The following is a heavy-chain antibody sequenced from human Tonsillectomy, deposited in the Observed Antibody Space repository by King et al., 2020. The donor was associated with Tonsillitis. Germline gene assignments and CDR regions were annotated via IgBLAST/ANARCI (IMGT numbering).Heavy chain of an antibody. CDR3: AKDKGATYYDTGRGAFDI. Sequence: VQLVESGGGLVKPGGSLRLSCTTSGFTFSNSDFNWVRQAPGRGLEWVSSISSTSRSIQYADSGKGPFTVSRDNAKNSLYLHMNSLRAEDTAVYYCAKDKGATYYDTGRGAFDIWGQGTMVIVSS. CDR1: GFTFSNSD. D-gene: IGHD3-22*01. V-gene: IGHV3-21*01. CDR2: ISSTSRSI. J-gene: IGHJ3*02.